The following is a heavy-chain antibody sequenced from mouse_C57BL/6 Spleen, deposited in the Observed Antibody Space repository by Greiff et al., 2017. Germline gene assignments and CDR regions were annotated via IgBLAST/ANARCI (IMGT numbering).Heavy chain of an antibody. CDR3: ARGGLLRGFDY. J-gene: IGHJ2*01. CDR2: IHPNSGST. V-gene: IGHV1-64*01. CDR1: GYTFTSYW. Sequence: QVQLQQPGAELVKPGASVKLSCKASGYTFTSYWMPWVKQRPGQGLEWIGMIHPNSGSTNYNEKFKSKATLTVDKSSSTAYMQLSSLTSEDSAVYYGARGGLLRGFDYWGQGTTLTVSS. D-gene: IGHD1-1*01.